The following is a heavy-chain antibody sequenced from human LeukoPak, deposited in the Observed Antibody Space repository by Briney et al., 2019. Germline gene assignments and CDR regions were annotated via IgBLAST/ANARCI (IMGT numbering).Heavy chain of an antibody. CDR1: GGSISSSSYY. CDR3: ARTPGITMIVVVRDDAFDI. J-gene: IGHJ3*02. V-gene: IGHV4-39*01. Sequence: SETLSLTCTVSGGSISSSSYYWGWIRQPPGTGLEWIGSIYYSGSTYYNPSLKSRVTISVDTSKNQFSLKLSSVTAADTAVYYCARTPGITMIVVVRDDAFDIWGQGTMVTVSS. CDR2: IYYSGST. D-gene: IGHD3-22*01.